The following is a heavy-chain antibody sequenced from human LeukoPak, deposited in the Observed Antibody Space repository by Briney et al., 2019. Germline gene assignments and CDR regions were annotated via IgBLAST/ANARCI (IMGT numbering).Heavy chain of an antibody. V-gene: IGHV1-2*06. Sequence: ASVKVSCKASGYTFTGYYMHWVRQAPGQGLEWMGRINPNSGGTNYAQKFQGRVTTTRDTSISTAYMELSRLRSDDTAVYYCARLPGYGDSMGDYWGQGTLVTVSS. CDR1: GYTFTGYY. D-gene: IGHD4-17*01. CDR3: ARLPGYGDSMGDY. J-gene: IGHJ4*02. CDR2: INPNSGGT.